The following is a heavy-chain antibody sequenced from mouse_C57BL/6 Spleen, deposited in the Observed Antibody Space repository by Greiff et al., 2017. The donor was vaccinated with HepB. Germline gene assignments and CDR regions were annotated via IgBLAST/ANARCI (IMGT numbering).Heavy chain of an antibody. CDR2: IHPNSGST. CDR1: GYTFTSYW. J-gene: IGHJ2*01. V-gene: IGHV1-64*01. D-gene: IGHD1-1*01. CDR3: ASYYYGSSFDY. Sequence: QVHVKQPGAELVKPGASVKLSCKASGYTFTSYWMHWVKQRPGQGLEWIGMIHPNSGSTNYNEKFKSKATLTVDKSSSTAYMQLSSLTSEDSAVYYCASYYYGSSFDYWGQGTTLTVSS.